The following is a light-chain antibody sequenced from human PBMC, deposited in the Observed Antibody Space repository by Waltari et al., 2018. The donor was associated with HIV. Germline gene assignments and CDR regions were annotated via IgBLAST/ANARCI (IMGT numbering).Light chain of an antibody. CDR3: FSYAGNNYLL. CDR1: SSDIGLSNF. CDR2: EVS. Sequence: QSALTQPPSASGSPGQSVTISCAGTSSDIGLSNFVSWYQHHPGKAPKLMISEVSRRPSGVPDRCSGSKSGNTASLTVSGLQAEDEAAYYCFSYAGNNYLLFGGGTKLTVL. V-gene: IGLV2-8*01. J-gene: IGLJ2*01.